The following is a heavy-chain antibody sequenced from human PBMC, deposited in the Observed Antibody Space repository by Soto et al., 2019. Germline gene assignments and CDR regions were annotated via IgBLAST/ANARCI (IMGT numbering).Heavy chain of an antibody. V-gene: IGHV4-30-4*01. J-gene: IGHJ4*02. CDR1: GGSISSGDYY. CDR3: ARSFYSILTGYYSNYFDY. D-gene: IGHD3-9*01. Sequence: SETLSLTCTVSGGSISSGDYYWSWIRQPPGKGLEWIGSIYYSGSTYYNPSLKSRVTISVDTSKNQFSLKLNNLRAEDTAIYYCARSFYSILTGYYSNYFDYWGQGTLVTVSS. CDR2: IYYSGST.